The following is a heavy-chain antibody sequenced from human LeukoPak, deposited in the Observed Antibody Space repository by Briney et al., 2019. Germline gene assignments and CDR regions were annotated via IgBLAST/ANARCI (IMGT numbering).Heavy chain of an antibody. CDR1: GYTFTGYY. V-gene: IGHV1-2*02. Sequence: ASVKVSCKASGYTFTGYYIHWVRQAPGQGLEWMGWINPNSGGTNYAQKFQGRVTMTRDTSISTAYMELSRLRSDDTAVYYCATLSITIFGVVPPDAFDIWGQGTMVTVSS. CDR3: ATLSITIFGVVPPDAFDI. CDR2: INPNSGGT. J-gene: IGHJ3*02. D-gene: IGHD3-3*01.